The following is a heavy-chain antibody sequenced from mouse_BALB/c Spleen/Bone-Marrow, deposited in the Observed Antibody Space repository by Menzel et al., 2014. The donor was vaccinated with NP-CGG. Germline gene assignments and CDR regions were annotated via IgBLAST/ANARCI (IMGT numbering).Heavy chain of an antibody. CDR3: ARELVASNSFGY. J-gene: IGHJ3*01. V-gene: IGHV1-14*01. Sequence: VQLQQSGPELEKPGASVKISCKASGYSFTSYTMHWVKQNAGKGLEWIGNINPYYGGTNYNEKFKGKATLTLDKSSSAAYMELSSLTSEVSAVYYCARELVASNSFGYWGQGTLVTVSA. D-gene: IGHD2-5*01. CDR1: GYSFTSYT. CDR2: INPYYGGT.